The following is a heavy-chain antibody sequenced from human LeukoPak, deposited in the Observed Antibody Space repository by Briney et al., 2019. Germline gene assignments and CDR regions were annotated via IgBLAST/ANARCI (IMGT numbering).Heavy chain of an antibody. CDR2: IIPIFGTA. CDR3: ARPRWSGYFTFDY. V-gene: IGHV1-69*13. J-gene: IGHJ4*02. Sequence: RASVKVSCKASGGTFSSYAISWVRQAPGQGLEWMGGIIPIFGTANYAQKFQGRVTITADESTSTAYMELSSLRSEDTAVYYCARPRWSGYFTFDYWGQEPLVPSPQ. CDR1: GGTFSSYA. D-gene: IGHD3-3*01.